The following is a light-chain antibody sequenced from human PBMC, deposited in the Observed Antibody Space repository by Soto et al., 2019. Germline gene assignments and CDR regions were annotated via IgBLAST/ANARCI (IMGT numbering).Light chain of an antibody. J-gene: IGLJ3*02. CDR1: SANIGNNA. CDR3: ATWDDTLDGWV. Sequence: QSVLTQPPSVSGAPRQRVTISCSGSSANIGNNAVIWYQHLPGKAPKVLIYYDSLLTSPVSVRFPGSKSGTSASLAISGPQSEDEADYYCATWDDTLDGWVFGGGTKLTVL. V-gene: IGLV1-36*01. CDR2: YDS.